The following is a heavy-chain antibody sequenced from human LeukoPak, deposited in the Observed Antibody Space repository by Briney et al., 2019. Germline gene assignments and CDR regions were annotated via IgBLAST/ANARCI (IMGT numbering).Heavy chain of an antibody. CDR1: GGTFSSYA. D-gene: IGHD5-24*01. V-gene: IGHV1-69*13. CDR2: IIPIFGTA. J-gene: IGHJ3*02. CDR3: AREWGGYKNDAFDI. Sequence: GASVKVSCKASGGTFSSYAISWVRQAPGQGLEWMGGIIPIFGTANYAQKFQGRVTITADESTSTAYMELSSLRSEDTAVYYCAREWGGYKNDAFDIWGQGTMVTVSS.